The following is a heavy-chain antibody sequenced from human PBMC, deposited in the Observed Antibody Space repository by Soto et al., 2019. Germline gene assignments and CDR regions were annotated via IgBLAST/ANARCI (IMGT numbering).Heavy chain of an antibody. Sequence: EVQVLESGGDLVQPGGSLRLSCAASGFTFSSPAMSWVRQAPGKGLEWVSAISGSGGSTYYADSVKGRFTISRDNSKNTLYLQMNSLRAEDTAVYYCAKVSVVLLQVVATYFDYWGQGTLVTVSS. CDR1: GFTFSSPA. CDR3: AKVSVVLLQVVATYFDY. D-gene: IGHD5-12*01. CDR2: ISGSGGST. V-gene: IGHV3-23*01. J-gene: IGHJ4*02.